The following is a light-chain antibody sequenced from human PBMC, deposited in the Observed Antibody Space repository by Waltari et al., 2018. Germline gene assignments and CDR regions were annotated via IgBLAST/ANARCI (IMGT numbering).Light chain of an antibody. Sequence: DIQMTQSPSSLSASVGDRVIITCRTSQNINKFLNWYQRKPGKAPKLLIYAASSLQGGVPSRFSGSGSGTDFTLTISSLQSEVFATYFCQQSFTTPRTFGQGTKVEIK. CDR1: QNINKF. CDR3: QQSFTTPRT. CDR2: AAS. V-gene: IGKV1-39*01. J-gene: IGKJ1*01.